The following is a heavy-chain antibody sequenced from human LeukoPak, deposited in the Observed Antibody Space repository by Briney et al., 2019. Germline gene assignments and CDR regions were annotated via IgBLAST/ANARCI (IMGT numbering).Heavy chain of an antibody. V-gene: IGHV3-23*01. CDR2: IVGSGSTT. Sequence: GGSLRLSCAASEFTFRSHVMSWVRQAPGKGLEWISAIVGSGSTTHYADSVKGRFTISRDNSKNTLYLQMNSLRAEDTAVYYCAKDRVVVVPARNYMDVWGKGTTVTVSS. CDR3: AKDRVVVVPARNYMDV. CDR1: EFTFRSHV. J-gene: IGHJ6*03. D-gene: IGHD2-2*01.